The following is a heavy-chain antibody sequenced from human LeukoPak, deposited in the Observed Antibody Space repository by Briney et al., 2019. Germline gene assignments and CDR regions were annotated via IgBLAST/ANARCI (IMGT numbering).Heavy chain of an antibody. CDR3: ARGVYCSGGSCYALLDY. CDR2: IYHSGST. D-gene: IGHD2-15*01. CDR1: GGSISSSNW. Sequence: SGTLSLTCAVSGGSISSSNWWSWVRQPPGQGLEWIGEIYHSGSTNYNPSLKSRVTISVGKSKNQFSLKLSSVTAADTAVYYCARGVYCSGGSCYALLDYWGQGTLVTVSS. J-gene: IGHJ4*02. V-gene: IGHV4-4*02.